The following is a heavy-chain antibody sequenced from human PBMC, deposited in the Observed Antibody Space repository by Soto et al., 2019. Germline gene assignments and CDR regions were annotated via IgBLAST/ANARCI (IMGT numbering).Heavy chain of an antibody. D-gene: IGHD4-4*01. CDR2: ISGSGQTT. V-gene: IGHV3-23*01. CDR1: GFNFSSYS. J-gene: IGHJ4*02. Sequence: EVQLLESGGGSVQPGGSLMLSCAASGFNFSSYSLSWLRQAPGKGLEWVSGISGSGQTTHYKDSVKGRFTISRANFRNTLYLQVNSLRAEDTAIYFCAKSRGDSWTTYFVDYWGQGDMVTVSS. CDR3: AKSRGDSWTTYFVDY.